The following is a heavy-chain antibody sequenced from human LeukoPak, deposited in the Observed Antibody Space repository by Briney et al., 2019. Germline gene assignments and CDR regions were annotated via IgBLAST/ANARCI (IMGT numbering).Heavy chain of an antibody. CDR2: INHSGST. D-gene: IGHD6-19*01. CDR3: ARKTGYSSGWYVY. CDR1: GGSFSGYY. J-gene: IGHJ4*02. V-gene: IGHV4-34*01. Sequence: SETLSLTCAVYGGSFSGYYWSWIRQPPGKGLEWIGEINHSGSTNYNPSLKRRVTISVDTSKNQFSLKLSSVTAADTAVYHCARKTGYSSGWYVYWGQGTLVTVSS.